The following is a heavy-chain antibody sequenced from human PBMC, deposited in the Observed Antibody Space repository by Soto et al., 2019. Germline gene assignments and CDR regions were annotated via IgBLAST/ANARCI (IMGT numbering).Heavy chain of an antibody. Sequence: SETLSLTCAVSGGSISSGGYSWSWIRQPPGKGLEWIGYIYHSGSTYCNPSLKSRVTISVDRSKNQFSLKLSSVTAADTAVYYCARGGSYYYDSSGYYPYFDYWGQGTLVTVSS. CDR1: GGSISSGGYS. J-gene: IGHJ4*02. CDR3: ARGGSYYYDSSGYYPYFDY. V-gene: IGHV4-30-2*01. CDR2: IYHSGST. D-gene: IGHD3-22*01.